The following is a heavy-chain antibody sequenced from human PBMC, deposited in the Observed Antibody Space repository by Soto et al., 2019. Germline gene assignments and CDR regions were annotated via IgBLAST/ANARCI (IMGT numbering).Heavy chain of an antibody. Sequence: QVQLVQSGAEVKKPGSSVKVSCKASGGTFSSYAITWVRQAPGQGLEWMGEIIPIFDTANYAQKFQGRVSIPADAYTSTACMVRSSLRSEDTAVYYCARDRGPSSGYYPYWFDPWGQGTLVTVSS. CDR1: GGTFSSYA. V-gene: IGHV1-69*12. CDR2: IIPIFDTA. CDR3: ARDRGPSSGYYPYWFDP. J-gene: IGHJ5*02. D-gene: IGHD3-22*01.